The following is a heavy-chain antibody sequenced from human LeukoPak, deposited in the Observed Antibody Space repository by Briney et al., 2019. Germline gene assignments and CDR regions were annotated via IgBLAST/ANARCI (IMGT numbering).Heavy chain of an antibody. CDR2: TYYSGST. D-gene: IGHD3-10*01. CDR3: ARYYGSYNWFDP. V-gene: IGHV4-59*01. J-gene: IGHJ5*02. CDR1: GGSISSYY. Sequence: SETLSLTCTVSGGSISSYYWSWIRQPPGKGLEWIGYTYYSGSTNYNPSLKSRVTISVDTSKNQFSLKLSSVTAADTAVYYCARYYGSYNWFDPWGQGTLVTVSS.